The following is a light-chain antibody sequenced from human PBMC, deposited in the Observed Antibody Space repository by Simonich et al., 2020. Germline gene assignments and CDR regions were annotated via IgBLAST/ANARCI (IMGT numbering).Light chain of an antibody. J-gene: IGLJ3*02. CDR3: AAWDDSLNGWV. Sequence: QSVLTQPPSASGTPGQRVTISCSGSSSNIGSNTVNWYQQLPGTAPQLLIYSNNQRPSGVPDRVSGSKSGTSASLAISGLQSEDEADYYCAAWDDSLNGWVFGGGTKLTVL. V-gene: IGLV1-44*01. CDR1: SSNIGSNT. CDR2: SNN.